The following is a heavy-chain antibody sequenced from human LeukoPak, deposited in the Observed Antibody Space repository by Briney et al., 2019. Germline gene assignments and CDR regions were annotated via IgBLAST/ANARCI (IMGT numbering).Heavy chain of an antibody. CDR3: AKDLGSSLGYFDY. D-gene: IGHD6-13*01. Sequence: GGSLRLSCAASGFTFSSYGMHWVRQAPGKGLEWVAVISYDGSNKYYADSVKGRFTISRDNSKNTLYLQMNSLRAEDTAVYYCAKDLGSSLGYFDYWGQGTLVTVSS. J-gene: IGHJ4*02. V-gene: IGHV3-30*18. CDR2: ISYDGSNK. CDR1: GFTFSSYG.